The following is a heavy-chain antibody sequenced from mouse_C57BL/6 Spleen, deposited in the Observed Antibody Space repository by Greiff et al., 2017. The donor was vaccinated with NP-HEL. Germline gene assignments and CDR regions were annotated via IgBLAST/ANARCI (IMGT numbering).Heavy chain of an antibody. CDR3: ARSITGTGGFDY. CDR2: IDPSDSYT. V-gene: IGHV1-50*01. J-gene: IGHJ2*01. D-gene: IGHD4-1*01. Sequence: QVQLKQPGAELVKPGASVKLSCKASGYTFTSYWMQWVKQRPGQGLEWIGEIDPSDSYTNYNQKFKGKATLTVDTSSSTAYMQLSSLTSEDSAVYYCARSITGTGGFDYWGQGTTLTVSS. CDR1: GYTFTSYW.